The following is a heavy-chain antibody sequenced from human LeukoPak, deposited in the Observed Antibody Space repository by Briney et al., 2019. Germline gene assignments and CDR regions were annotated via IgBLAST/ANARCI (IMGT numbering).Heavy chain of an antibody. CDR1: GVSLSTSGMC. V-gene: IGHV2-70*11. CDR2: IDWDDEQ. Sequence: SGPALWNPTQTLTLTFTFSGVSLSTSGMCVSWIRQPPGKTLEWLARIDWDDEQYYSTSLKTRLTISKDTSKNQVVLTMTNMDPVDTATYYCARRRVRYFDYWGQGTRVPVSS. J-gene: IGHJ4*02. CDR3: ARRRVRYFDY.